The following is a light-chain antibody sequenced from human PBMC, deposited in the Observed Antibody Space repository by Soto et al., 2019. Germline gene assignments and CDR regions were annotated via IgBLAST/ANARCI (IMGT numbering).Light chain of an antibody. CDR1: QSVSSN. CDR2: GAS. J-gene: IGKJ4*01. CDR3: QQYGHSPLT. Sequence: ELVLTQSHATLSVAPGERATLSCRASQSVSSNLAWYQQKPGQAPRLLIYGASTRATGIPGRFSDSGSGTDFTLTISRLEPDDFAVYYCQQYGHSPLTFGGGSKVDIK. V-gene: IGKV3-20*01.